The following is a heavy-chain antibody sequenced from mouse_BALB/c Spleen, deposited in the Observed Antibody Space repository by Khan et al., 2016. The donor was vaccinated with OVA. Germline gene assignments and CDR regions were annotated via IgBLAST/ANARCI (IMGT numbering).Heavy chain of an antibody. Sequence: QIQLVQSGPELKKPGETVRISCKASGYTFTTAGIQWVQKMPGKGLKWIGWINTYSGVPKYAEDFKGRFAFSLEISVTTAYLQITNLKNGDTSTYVYARGVAAYYSSDRGAMEYWGQGTSGTVAS. CDR2: INTYSGVP. D-gene: IGHD2-5*01. V-gene: IGHV9-4*02. CDR1: GYTFTTAG. J-gene: IGHJ4*01. CDR3: ARGVAAYYSSDRGAMEY.